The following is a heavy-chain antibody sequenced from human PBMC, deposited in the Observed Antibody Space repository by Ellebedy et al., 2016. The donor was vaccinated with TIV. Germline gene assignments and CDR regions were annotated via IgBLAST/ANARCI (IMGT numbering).Heavy chain of an antibody. Sequence: GESLKTSCAASGFTVSGYWMHWVRQAPGEGLVWLSRINTDGSSKSYAGLVEGRFTTSRDNAKNTVYLQIDRLRAEDTAVYFCARESFRYFDWDLWGQGTPVTVSS. CDR3: ARESFRYFDWDL. J-gene: IGHJ4*02. CDR2: INTDGSSK. D-gene: IGHD3-9*01. V-gene: IGHV3-74*01. CDR1: GFTVSGYW.